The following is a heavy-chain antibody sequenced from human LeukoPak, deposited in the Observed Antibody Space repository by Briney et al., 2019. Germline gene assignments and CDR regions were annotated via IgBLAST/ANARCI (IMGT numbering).Heavy chain of an antibody. CDR1: GYTFSGYY. J-gene: IGHJ4*02. Sequence: TSVKVSCKASGYTFSGYYMHWVRQAPGQGLEWMGWINPKSGGTNEAQKFHDRVTMTRDTSIRTAYMEVSRLRSDDTAVYYCARSPDILTGENFDYWGQGTLVTVSS. V-gene: IGHV1-2*02. D-gene: IGHD3-9*01. CDR3: ARSPDILTGENFDY. CDR2: INPKSGGT.